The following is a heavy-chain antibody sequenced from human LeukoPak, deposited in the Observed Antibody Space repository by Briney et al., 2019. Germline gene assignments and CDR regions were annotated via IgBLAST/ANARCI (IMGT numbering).Heavy chain of an antibody. CDR2: IKQQDGSEK. V-gene: IGHV3-7*01. CDR3: VREVLKESMYMDV. D-gene: IGHD2-15*01. CDR1: GFTFSSYW. J-gene: IGHJ6*03. Sequence: GGSLRLSCAASGFTFSSYWMSWVRQAPGKGLEWVANIKQQDGSEKYYVDSVKGRFTISRDNARNSLYLQMNSLRAEDTAVYHCVREVLKESMYMDVWGKGTTVTVSS.